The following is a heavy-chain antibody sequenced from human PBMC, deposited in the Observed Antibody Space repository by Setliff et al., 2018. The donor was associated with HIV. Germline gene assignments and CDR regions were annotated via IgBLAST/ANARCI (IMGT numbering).Heavy chain of an antibody. Sequence: PSATLSLTCTVSGYSVSSASYYWSWIRQPPGKGLEWIGYIYYSGTTKYNPSLKSRVTISVDTSKNQFSLKLSSVTAADTAVYYCASEAWTSYRSSSGYYYYYMDVWGKGTTVTVS. J-gene: IGHJ6*03. CDR2: IYYSGTT. D-gene: IGHD6-6*01. V-gene: IGHV4-61*01. CDR3: ASEAWTSYRSSSGYYYYYMDV. CDR1: GYSVSSASYY.